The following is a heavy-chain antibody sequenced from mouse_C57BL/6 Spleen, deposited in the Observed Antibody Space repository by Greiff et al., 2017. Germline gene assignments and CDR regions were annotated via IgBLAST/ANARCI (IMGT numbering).Heavy chain of an antibody. Sequence: QVQLQQSGPELVKPGASVKISCKASGYAFSSSWMNWVKQRPGKGLEWIGRIYPGDGDTNYNGKFKGKATLTADKSSSTAYMQLSSLTSEDSAVYFCARGGSGYRYFDVWGTGTTVTVSS. D-gene: IGHD3-2*02. V-gene: IGHV1-82*01. CDR2: IYPGDGDT. CDR3: ARGGSGYRYFDV. J-gene: IGHJ1*03. CDR1: GYAFSSSW.